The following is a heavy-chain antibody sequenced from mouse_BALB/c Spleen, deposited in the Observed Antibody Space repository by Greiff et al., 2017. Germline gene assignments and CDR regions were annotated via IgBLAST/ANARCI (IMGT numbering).Heavy chain of an antibody. CDR2: ISDGGSYT. J-gene: IGHJ4*01. CDR1: GFTFSDYY. D-gene: IGHD1-1*02. V-gene: IGHV5-4*02. Sequence: DVKLVESGGGLVKPGGSLKLSCAASGFTFSDYYMYWVRQTPEKRLEWVATISDGGSYTYYPDSVKGRFTISRDNAKNNLYLQMSSLKSEDTAMYYCAREGGGGAMDYWGQGTSVTVSS. CDR3: AREGGGGAMDY.